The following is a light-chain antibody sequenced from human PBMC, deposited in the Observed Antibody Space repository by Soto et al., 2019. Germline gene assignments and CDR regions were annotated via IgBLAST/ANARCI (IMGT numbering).Light chain of an antibody. J-gene: IGKJ2*01. CDR2: GAS. CDR3: QQYGSSPRYT. Sequence: EIVLTQSPGTLSLSPGERATLSCRASQSVSSSYLAWYQQKPGQAPRLRIYGASSRATGIPYRFSGSGSGTDFTLTISRLEPEDFAVYYCQQYGSSPRYTFGQGTKLEIE. CDR1: QSVSSSY. V-gene: IGKV3-20*01.